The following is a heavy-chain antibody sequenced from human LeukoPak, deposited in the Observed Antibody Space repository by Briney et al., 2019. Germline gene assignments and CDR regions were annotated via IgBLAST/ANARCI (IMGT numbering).Heavy chain of an antibody. CDR3: ASYSNWFDP. J-gene: IGHJ5*02. V-gene: IGHV4-34*01. D-gene: IGHD2-15*01. CDR1: GGSFSGYY. CDR2: INHSGST. Sequence: TSETLSLTCAVYGGSFSGYYWSWIRQPPGKGLEWIGEINHSGSTNYNPSLKSRVTISVDTSKNQFSLKLSSVTAADTAVYCCASYSNWFDPWGQGTLVTVSS.